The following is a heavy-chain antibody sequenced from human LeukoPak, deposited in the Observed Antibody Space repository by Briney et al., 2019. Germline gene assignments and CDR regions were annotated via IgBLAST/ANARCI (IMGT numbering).Heavy chain of an antibody. CDR3: ARGLLWFGEFDY. J-gene: IGHJ4*02. D-gene: IGHD3-10*01. CDR2: INHSGST. Sequence: GSLRLSCAASGFTFSNAWMSWIRQPPGKGLEWIGEINHSGSTNYNPSLKSRVTISVDTSKNQFSLKLSSVTAADTAVYYCARGLLWFGEFDYWGQGTLVTVSS. V-gene: IGHV4-34*01. CDR1: GFTFSNAW.